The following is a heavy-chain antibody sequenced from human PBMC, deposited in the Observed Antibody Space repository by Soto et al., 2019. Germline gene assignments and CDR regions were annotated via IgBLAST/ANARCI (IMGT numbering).Heavy chain of an antibody. J-gene: IGHJ4*02. CDR1: GYTFTSYA. CDR3: ERGPGGPDGPGDY. Sequence: QVQLVQSGAEVKKPGASVKVSCKASGYTFTSYAMHWVRQAPGQRLEWMGWINAGNGNTKYSQKFQGRVTITRDTXASTAYMELSNLRSEDTAVYYCERGPGGPDGPGDYWGQGTLVTVSS. D-gene: IGHD2-15*01. CDR2: INAGNGNT. V-gene: IGHV1-3*01.